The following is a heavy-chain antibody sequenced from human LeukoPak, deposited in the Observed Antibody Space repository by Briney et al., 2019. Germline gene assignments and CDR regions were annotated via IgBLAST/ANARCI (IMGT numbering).Heavy chain of an antibody. V-gene: IGHV5-51*01. CDR1: GYSFTSYW. CDR3: ARRRYYDYVWGSYRAYYFDY. CDR2: TYPGDSDT. D-gene: IGHD3-16*02. Sequence: GESLKISCQGSGYSFTSYWIGWVRQMPGKGLEWMGITYPGDSDTRYSPSFQGQVTISADKSISTAYLQWSSLKASDTAMYYCARRRYYDYVWGSYRAYYFDYWGQGTLVTVSS. J-gene: IGHJ4*02.